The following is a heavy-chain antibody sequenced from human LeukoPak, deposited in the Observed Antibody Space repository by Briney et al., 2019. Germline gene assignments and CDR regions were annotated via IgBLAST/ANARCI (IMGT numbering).Heavy chain of an antibody. V-gene: IGHV3-30*02. CDR1: GFTFSSYG. D-gene: IGHD3-3*01. CDR2: IRYDGSNK. J-gene: IGHJ4*02. Sequence: GGSLRLSCAASGFTFSSYGMHWVRQAPGKGLGWVAFIRYDGSNKYYADSVKGRFTISRDNSKNTLYLQMNSLRAEATAVYYCAKDYGFWSGYCSLDYWGQGTLVTVSS. CDR3: AKDYGFWSGYCSLDY.